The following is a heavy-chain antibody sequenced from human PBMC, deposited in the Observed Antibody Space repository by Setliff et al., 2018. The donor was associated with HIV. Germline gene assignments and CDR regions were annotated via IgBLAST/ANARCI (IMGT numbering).Heavy chain of an antibody. J-gene: IGHJ4*02. CDR3: ARGRVESFWSDLIPSDY. D-gene: IGHD3-3*01. CDR1: GFTFSHYY. Sequence: PGGSLRLSCAASGFTFSHYYMSWIRQAPGKGLQWVSDISGSDTADYADSVRGRFTISRDNAKNSLYLQMNSLRAEDTAVYYCARGRVESFWSDLIPSDYWGQGTLVTVSS. CDR2: ISGSDTA. V-gene: IGHV3-11*01.